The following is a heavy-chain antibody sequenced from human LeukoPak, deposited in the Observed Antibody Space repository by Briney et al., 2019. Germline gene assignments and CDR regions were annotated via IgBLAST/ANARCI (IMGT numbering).Heavy chain of an antibody. Sequence: PSETLPLTCTVSGGSISSYYWSWIRQPPGKGLEWIGYIYYSGSTNYNPSLKSRVTISVDTSKNQFSLKLSSVTAADTAVYYCARRLSYYYYGMDVWGQGTTVTVSS. J-gene: IGHJ6*02. V-gene: IGHV4-59*01. CDR3: ARRLSYYYYGMDV. CDR1: GGSISSYY. CDR2: IYYSGST. D-gene: IGHD3-16*02.